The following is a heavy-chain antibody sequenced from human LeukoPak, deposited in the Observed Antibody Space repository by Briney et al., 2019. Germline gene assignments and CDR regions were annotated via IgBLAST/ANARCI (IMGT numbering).Heavy chain of an antibody. Sequence: GGSLRLSCAVSGFTFSSSSLNWVRQAPGKGLEWVSSITRQRTYIYYADSMKGRFTISRDSAKNSLYLQMNSLRADDTAVYYCAKWGEGDYWGQGTLVTVSS. D-gene: IGHD3-10*01. CDR2: ITRQRTYI. CDR1: GFTFSSSS. V-gene: IGHV3-21*01. CDR3: AKWGEGDY. J-gene: IGHJ4*02.